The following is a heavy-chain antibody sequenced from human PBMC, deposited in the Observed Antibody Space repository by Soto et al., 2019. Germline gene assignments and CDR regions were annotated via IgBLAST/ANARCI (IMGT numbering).Heavy chain of an antibody. CDR3: ASSSDSSGYYPPYYGMDV. J-gene: IGHJ6*04. Sequence: SVKVSCKASGGTFSSYAISWVRQAPGQGLEWMGGIIPIFGTANYAQKFQGRVTITADESTSTAYMELSSLRSEDTAVYYCASSSDSSGYYPPYYGMDVWCERXTVTVYS. CDR1: GGTFSSYA. D-gene: IGHD3-22*01. V-gene: IGHV1-69*13. CDR2: IIPIFGTA.